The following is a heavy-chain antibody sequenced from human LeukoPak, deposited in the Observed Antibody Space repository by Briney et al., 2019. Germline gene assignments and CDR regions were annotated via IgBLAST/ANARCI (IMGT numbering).Heavy chain of an antibody. V-gene: IGHV4-34*01. Sequence: PSETLSLTCAVYGGSFSGYYWSWIRQPPGKGLEWIGEINHSGSTNYNPSLKSRVTISVDTSKNQFSLKLSSVTAADTAVYYCARGFNFWSGYSLPAFDYWGQGTLVTVSS. D-gene: IGHD3-3*01. CDR2: INHSGST. CDR3: ARGFNFWSGYSLPAFDY. CDR1: GGSFSGYY. J-gene: IGHJ4*02.